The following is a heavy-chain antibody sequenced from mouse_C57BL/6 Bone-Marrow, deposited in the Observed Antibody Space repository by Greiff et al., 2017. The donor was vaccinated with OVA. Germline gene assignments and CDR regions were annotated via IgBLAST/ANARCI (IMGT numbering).Heavy chain of an antibody. CDR1: GFSLTSYG. J-gene: IGHJ4*01. D-gene: IGHD1-1*01. CDR2: IWSGGST. CDR3: ARNWIITTVVAGAMDY. V-gene: IGHV2-2*01. Sequence: QVQLQQSGPGLVQPSQSLSITCPVSGFSLTSYGVHWVRQSPGKGLEWLGVIWSGGSTDYNAAFISRLSISKDNSKSQVFFKMNSLQADDTAIYYCARNWIITTVVAGAMDYWGQGTSVTVSS.